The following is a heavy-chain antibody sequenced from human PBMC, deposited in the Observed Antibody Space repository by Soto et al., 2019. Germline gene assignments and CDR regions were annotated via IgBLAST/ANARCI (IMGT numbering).Heavy chain of an antibody. CDR1: GYVFNHYG. V-gene: IGHV3-33*01. Sequence: QVQLVESXXGVVXXXXSLRLSCAASGYVFNHYGLHWVRQAPGKGLEWLTLTSYDGSNKQYADSVKGRFTISRDDSKNTVYLQMNSLRVDDTAVYYCERWGGSRSSGYYIDHWGQGTLVTVSS. CDR2: TSYDGSNK. CDR3: ERWGGSRSSGYYIDH. D-gene: IGHD3-10*01. J-gene: IGHJ4*02.